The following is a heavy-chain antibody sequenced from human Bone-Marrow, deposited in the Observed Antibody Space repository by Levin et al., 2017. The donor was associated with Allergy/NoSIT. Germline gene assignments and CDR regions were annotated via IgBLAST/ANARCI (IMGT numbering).Heavy chain of an antibody. Sequence: GGSLRLSCAISGITSNNYTLTWVRQPPGKGLEWVSSIRSTGAYMHYADSVKGRFTISRDNAKKLLFLQMSSLRAEDTAMYYCASRSAAPGGLDVWGQGTTVTVSS. J-gene: IGHJ6*02. CDR3: ASRSAAPGGLDV. CDR1: GITSNNYT. V-gene: IGHV3-21*01. D-gene: IGHD2-15*01. CDR2: IRSTGAYM.